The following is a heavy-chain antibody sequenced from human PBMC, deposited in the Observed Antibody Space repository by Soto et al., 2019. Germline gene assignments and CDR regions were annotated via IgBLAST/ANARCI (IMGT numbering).Heavy chain of an antibody. D-gene: IGHD3-10*01. CDR1: GYTFTSYD. V-gene: IGHV1-8*01. Sequence: ASVKVSCKASGYTFTSYDINWVRQATGQGLEWMGWMNPNSGNTGYAQKFQGRVTMTRATSTSTAYMELRSLRSEDTAVYYCARVVEWFGEFLDYYYYMDVWGKGTTVTVSS. CDR3: ARVVEWFGEFLDYYYYMDV. CDR2: MNPNSGNT. J-gene: IGHJ6*03.